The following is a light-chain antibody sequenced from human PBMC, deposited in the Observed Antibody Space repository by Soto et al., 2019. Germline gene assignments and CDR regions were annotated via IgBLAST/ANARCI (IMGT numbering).Light chain of an antibody. Sequence: QSALTQPRSVSGSPGQSVTISCTGTSSDVGGYNYVSWYQQHPGKAPKLIIYDVSKRPSGVPDRFSGSKSGNTASLTISGLQAEDESYYYCCSSAGTYTSVFGGGTKLTVL. CDR1: SSDVGGYNY. J-gene: IGLJ3*02. CDR2: DVS. V-gene: IGLV2-11*01. CDR3: CSSAGTYTSV.